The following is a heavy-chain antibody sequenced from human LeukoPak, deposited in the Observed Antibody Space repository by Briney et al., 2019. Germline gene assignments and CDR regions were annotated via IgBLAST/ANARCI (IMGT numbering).Heavy chain of an antibody. CDR1: GFTFSSYA. J-gene: IGHJ4*02. Sequence: GGSLRLSCAASGFTFSSYAMSWVRQAPGKGLVWVSGINSDGGTTTYADSVKGRFTISRDNAKNSLYLQMNSLRAEDTAVYYCARDRGGSYYFDYWGQGTLVTVSS. CDR3: ARDRGGSYYFDY. CDR2: INSDGGTT. D-gene: IGHD2-15*01. V-gene: IGHV3-74*01.